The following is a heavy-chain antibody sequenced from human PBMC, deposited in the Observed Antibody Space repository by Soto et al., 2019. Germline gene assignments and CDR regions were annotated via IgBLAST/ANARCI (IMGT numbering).Heavy chain of an antibody. CDR3: ARPRSGWYSDY. CDR2: IYPGDSDT. J-gene: IGHJ4*02. CDR1: GCRFTSYW. V-gene: IGHV5-51*01. D-gene: IGHD6-19*01. Sequence: GESRKISCKGSGCRFTSYWIGWVRQMPGKGLEWMGIIYPGDSDTRYSPSFQGQVTISADKSISTAYLQWSSLKASDTAMYHCARPRSGWYSDYWGQGTLVTVSS.